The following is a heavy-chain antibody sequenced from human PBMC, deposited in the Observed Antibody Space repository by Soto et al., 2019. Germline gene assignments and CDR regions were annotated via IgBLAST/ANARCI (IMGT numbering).Heavy chain of an antibody. Sequence: QVHLQESGPRLRRPSETLSLTCSVSGVSVNDHLWSWIRQTPGGGLEWIAYIFYSGTTDYNPSLARRVKISVDTPKNQFSLQLRSLTAADTAIYYCARVPDFGSYFFDSWGPGILVTVSS. CDR2: IFYSGTT. CDR1: GVSVNDHL. CDR3: ARVPDFGSYFFDS. J-gene: IGHJ4*02. D-gene: IGHD4-17*01. V-gene: IGHV4-59*02.